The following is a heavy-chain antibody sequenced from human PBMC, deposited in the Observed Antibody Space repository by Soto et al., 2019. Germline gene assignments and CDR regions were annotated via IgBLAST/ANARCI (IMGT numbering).Heavy chain of an antibody. CDR1: GFTFSTYG. Sequence: PGGSLILSCAASGFTFSTYGMSWVRQAPGKGLEWVSGISSSGVNTYYADSVKGRFTISRDNSKNTLYLQMNNLRAEDTAIYYCAKDARGPDYWGQGSLVTVSS. V-gene: IGHV3-23*01. CDR2: ISSSGVNT. J-gene: IGHJ4*02. CDR3: AKDARGPDY.